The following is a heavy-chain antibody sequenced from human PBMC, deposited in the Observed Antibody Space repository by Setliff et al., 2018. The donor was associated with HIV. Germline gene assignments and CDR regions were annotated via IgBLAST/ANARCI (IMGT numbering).Heavy chain of an antibody. Sequence: ASVKVSCKASGYTFNNYYMHWVRQAPGQGLEWMGIINPSDNRTYYAQKFQGRVTMTRDTSTSSVYMELRTLRSDDTAVYYCATSSRIYYYSYMDVWGKGTTVTVSS. CDR1: GYTFNNYY. V-gene: IGHV1-46*02. D-gene: IGHD2-2*01. J-gene: IGHJ6*03. CDR2: INPSDNRT. CDR3: ATSSRIYYYSYMDV.